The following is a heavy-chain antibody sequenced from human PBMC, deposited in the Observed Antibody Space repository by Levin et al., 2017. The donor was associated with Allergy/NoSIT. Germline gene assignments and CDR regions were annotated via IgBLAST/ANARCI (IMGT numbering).Heavy chain of an antibody. CDR2: ISYDGSNK. J-gene: IGHJ6*02. D-gene: IGHD3-10*01. CDR3: ARERLLWFGELSGGMDV. V-gene: IGHV3-30*04. Sequence: GESLKISCAASGFTFSSYAMHWVRQAPGKGLEWVAVISYDGSNKYYADSVKGRFTISRDNSKNTLYLQMNSLRAEDTAVYYCARERLLWFGELSGGMDVWGQGTTVTVSS. CDR1: GFTFSSYA.